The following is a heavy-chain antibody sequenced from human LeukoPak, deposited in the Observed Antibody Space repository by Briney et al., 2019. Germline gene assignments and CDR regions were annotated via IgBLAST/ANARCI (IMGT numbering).Heavy chain of an antibody. V-gene: IGHV3-49*04. J-gene: IGHJ4*02. Sequence: PWRSLRLSCTASGFTFGDYAVSWVRQAPGKGLECVGFIRNKAYGGTAEYAASVEGRFTISRDDSNSIAYLQMNSLRTEDTAVYYCTRGGGSGRYYFDYWGQGTLVTVSS. D-gene: IGHD6-19*01. CDR2: IRNKAYGGTA. CDR3: TRGGGSGRYYFDY. CDR1: GFTFGDYA.